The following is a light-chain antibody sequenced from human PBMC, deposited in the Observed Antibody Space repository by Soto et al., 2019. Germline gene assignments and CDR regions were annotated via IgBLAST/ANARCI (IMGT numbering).Light chain of an antibody. Sequence: EIVMTQSPATLSVSPGERATLSCRASQSVSCNFAWYQQKPGQAPRLLIYGASTRATGIPARFSGSGSGTEFTLTISSLQSEDFAVYYCQQYNNWPPMYTFGQGTKLEIK. CDR2: GAS. CDR3: QQYNNWPPMYT. CDR1: QSVSCN. V-gene: IGKV3-15*01. J-gene: IGKJ2*01.